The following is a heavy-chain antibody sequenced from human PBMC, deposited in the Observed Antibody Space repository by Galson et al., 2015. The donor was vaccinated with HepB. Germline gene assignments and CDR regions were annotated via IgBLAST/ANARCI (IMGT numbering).Heavy chain of an antibody. J-gene: IGHJ3*02. CDR3: AREVLGWELLGVFDI. V-gene: IGHV3-30*04. CDR2: ISYDGSNK. CDR1: GFTFSSYA. Sequence: SLRLSCAASGFTFSSYAMHWVRQAPGKGLEWVAVISYDGSNKYYADSVKGRFTISRDNSKNTLYLQMNSLRAEDTAVYYCAREVLGWELLGVFDIWGQGTMVTVSS. D-gene: IGHD1-26*01.